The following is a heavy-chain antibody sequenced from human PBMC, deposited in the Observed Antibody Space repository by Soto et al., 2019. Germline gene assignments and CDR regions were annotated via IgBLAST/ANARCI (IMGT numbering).Heavy chain of an antibody. J-gene: IGHJ6*02. CDR1: GYTLDSCY. D-gene: IGHD5-12*01. CDR3: ARAKPIVATIEAFYYYYYGMDV. CDR2: INPSGGST. Sequence: GASVEVSCKESGYTLDSCYMRWVRQDKRQGLEWMGIINPSGGSTSYAQKFQGRVTMTRDTSTSTVYMELSSLRSEDTAVYYCARAKPIVATIEAFYYYYYGMDVWGQGTTVTVSS. V-gene: IGHV1-46*02.